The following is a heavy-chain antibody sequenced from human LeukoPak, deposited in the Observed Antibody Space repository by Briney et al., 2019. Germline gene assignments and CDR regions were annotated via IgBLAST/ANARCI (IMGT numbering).Heavy chain of an antibody. Sequence: GGSLRLSCAASGFTFSSYWMSWVRQAPGKGLEWVANIKQDGSEKYYVDSVKGRFTISRDNAKNSLYLQMNSLRAEDTAVYYCARDRGSSSVGWSAPNWFDPWGQGTLVTVSS. D-gene: IGHD6-6*01. CDR2: IKQDGSEK. CDR3: ARDRGSSSVGWSAPNWFDP. CDR1: GFTFSSYW. J-gene: IGHJ5*02. V-gene: IGHV3-7*01.